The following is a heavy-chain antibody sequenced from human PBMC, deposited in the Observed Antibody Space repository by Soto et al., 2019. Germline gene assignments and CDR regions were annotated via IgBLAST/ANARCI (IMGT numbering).Heavy chain of an antibody. D-gene: IGHD1-1*01. Sequence: QVTLKESGPMLVKPTETLTLTCTDSGSSLSDVNVGVTWVRQPPGKALEWLAHIFSNDEKSYSTSLKSRLTISKDTSKSQVVLSMTNMDPVDTATYYCARISRYAYDFDYWDQGTLVTVSS. CDR1: GSSLSDVNVG. J-gene: IGHJ4*02. CDR3: ARISRYAYDFDY. CDR2: IFSNDEK. V-gene: IGHV2-26*01.